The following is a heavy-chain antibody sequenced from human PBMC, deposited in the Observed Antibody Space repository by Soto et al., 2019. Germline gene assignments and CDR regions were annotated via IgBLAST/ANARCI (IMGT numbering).Heavy chain of an antibody. CDR2: IWYDGSNK. J-gene: IGHJ5*02. V-gene: IGHV3-33*01. CDR1: GFTFSSYG. CDR3: AREGSSGWYNWFDP. D-gene: IGHD6-19*01. Sequence: VGSLRLSCAASGFTFSSYGMHWVRQAPGKGLEWVAVIWYDGSNKYYADSVKGRFTISRDNSKNTLYLQMNSLRAEDTAVYYCAREGSSGWYNWFDPWGQGTLVTVSS.